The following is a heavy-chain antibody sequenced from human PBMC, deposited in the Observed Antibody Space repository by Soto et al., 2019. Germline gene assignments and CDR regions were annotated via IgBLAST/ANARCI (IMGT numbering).Heavy chain of an antibody. V-gene: IGHV3-48*03. CDR2: ISVSGTMR. Sequence: QLVESGGGSVQPGRSLRLSCAPSGFTFISYEMNWVRQAPGKGLEWVSYISVSGTMRFYADAVKGRFTISSDNTKKILYLQMNSLRAEATALYYCATAGLTGTVWGQGTTVTVSS. CDR1: GFTFISYE. CDR3: ATAGLTGTV. D-gene: IGHD3-9*01. J-gene: IGHJ6*02.